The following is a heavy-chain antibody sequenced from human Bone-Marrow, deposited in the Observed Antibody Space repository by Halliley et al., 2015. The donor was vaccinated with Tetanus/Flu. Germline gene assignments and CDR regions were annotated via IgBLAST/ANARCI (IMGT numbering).Heavy chain of an antibody. J-gene: IGHJ2*01. CDR3: ARPPVWSSSSYWYFDL. CDR1: GLSFSDYF. CDR2: ISASSSLT. V-gene: IGHV3-11*06. Sequence: SLRLSCAASGLSFSDYFMGWIRQAPGGGLEWISYISASSSLTNYADSVRGRFTISRDNAKNSLYLQMNSLRAEDSAVYYCARPPVWSSSSYWYFDLWGRGTLVTVSS. D-gene: IGHD6-6*01.